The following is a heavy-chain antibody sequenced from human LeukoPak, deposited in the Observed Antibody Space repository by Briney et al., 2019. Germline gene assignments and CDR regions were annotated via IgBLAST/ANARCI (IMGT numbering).Heavy chain of an antibody. V-gene: IGHV3-30*02. D-gene: IGHD3-9*01. CDR2: VRYDSSNK. CDR3: AKANLGYILTGYYYYYYYMDV. CDR1: GFTFSGYG. J-gene: IGHJ6*03. Sequence: GGSLRLSCAASGFTFSGYGMHWVRQAPGKGLEWVAFVRYDSSNKYYADSVKGRFTISRDSSKNTLYLQMNSLRAEDTAVYYCAKANLGYILTGYYYYYYYMDVWGKGTTVTVSS.